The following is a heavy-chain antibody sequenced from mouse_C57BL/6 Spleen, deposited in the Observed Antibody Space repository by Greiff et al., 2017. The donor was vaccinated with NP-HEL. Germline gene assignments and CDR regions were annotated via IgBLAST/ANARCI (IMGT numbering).Heavy chain of an antibody. V-gene: IGHV1-54*01. J-gene: IGHJ3*01. CDR3: ARGGKAY. D-gene: IGHD2-1*01. CDR1: GYAFTNYL. Sequence: VQLQQSGAELVRPGTSVKVSCKASGYAFTNYLIEWVKQRPGQGLEWIGVINPGSGGTNYNEKFKGKATLTADKSSSTAYMQLSSLTSEDSAVYFCARGGKAYWGKGTLVTVSA. CDR2: INPGSGGT.